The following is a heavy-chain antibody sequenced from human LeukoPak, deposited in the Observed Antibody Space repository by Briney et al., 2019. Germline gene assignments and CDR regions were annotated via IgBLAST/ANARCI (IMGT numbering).Heavy chain of an antibody. Sequence: GESLKISCKGSGYSFTSYWISWVRQMPGKGLEWMGRIDPSDSYTNYSPSFQGHVTISADTSISTAYLQWSSLKASDTAMYYCARGGAVERYCSSTSCYWVDAFDIWGQGTMVTVSS. CDR3: ARGGAVERYCSSTSCYWVDAFDI. J-gene: IGHJ3*02. D-gene: IGHD2-2*01. CDR2: IDPSDSYT. CDR1: GYSFTSYW. V-gene: IGHV5-10-1*01.